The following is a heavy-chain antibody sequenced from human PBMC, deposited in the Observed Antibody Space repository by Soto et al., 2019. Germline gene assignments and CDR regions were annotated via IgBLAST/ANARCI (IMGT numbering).Heavy chain of an antibody. D-gene: IGHD3-16*01. Sequence: PGGSLRLSCAASGVTVSTKYMSWVRQAPGKGLEWVSVIYSGGSTFYADSVRGRFTISRDNSKSTVNLQMNSLRAEDTAVYYCARDPWAADYWGQGTLVTVSS. V-gene: IGHV3-66*01. CDR1: GVTVSTKY. J-gene: IGHJ4*02. CDR2: IYSGGST. CDR3: ARDPWAADY.